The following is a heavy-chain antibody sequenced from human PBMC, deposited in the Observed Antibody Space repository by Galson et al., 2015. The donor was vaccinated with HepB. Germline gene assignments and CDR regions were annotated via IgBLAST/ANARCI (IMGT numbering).Heavy chain of an antibody. Sequence: QSGAEVKKPGESLQISCNGSGYRFTNFWIGWVRQMPGKGLEWMGIIWPSDSDTRYSPSFQGQVTISADKSISTAYLQWTSLTAADTAMYFCARQPGPGSSIDYWGQGTLVTVSS. D-gene: IGHD3-10*01. V-gene: IGHV5-51*01. CDR1: GYRFTNFW. J-gene: IGHJ4*02. CDR2: IWPSDSDT. CDR3: ARQPGPGSSIDY.